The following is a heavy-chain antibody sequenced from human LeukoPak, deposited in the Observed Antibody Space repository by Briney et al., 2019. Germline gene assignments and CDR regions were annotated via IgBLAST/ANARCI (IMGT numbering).Heavy chain of an antibody. D-gene: IGHD6-19*01. CDR1: GGSISSYY. Sequence: SETLSLTCTASGGSISSYYWSWIRQPPGKGLEWIGYIYYSGSTNYNPSLKSRVTISVDTSKNQFSLKLSSVTAADTAVYYCARDSAVAGRDDFDYWGQGTLVTVSS. J-gene: IGHJ4*02. V-gene: IGHV4-59*01. CDR2: IYYSGST. CDR3: ARDSAVAGRDDFDY.